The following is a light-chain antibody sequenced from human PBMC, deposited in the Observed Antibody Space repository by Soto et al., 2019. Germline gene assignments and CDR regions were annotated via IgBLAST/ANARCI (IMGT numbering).Light chain of an antibody. CDR3: SSYTSSSTLVV. CDR2: EVS. Sequence: QSALTQPASVSGSPGQSITISCTGTSSDVGGYNYVSWYQQHPGKAPKLMIYEVSNRPSGVSNRFSGSKSGNTACLTISGLQAEDEADYYCSSYTSSSTLVVFGGGTTLTVL. J-gene: IGLJ2*01. CDR1: SSDVGGYNY. V-gene: IGLV2-14*01.